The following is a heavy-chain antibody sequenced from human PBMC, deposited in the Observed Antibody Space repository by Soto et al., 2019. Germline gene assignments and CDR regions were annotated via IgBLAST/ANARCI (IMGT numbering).Heavy chain of an antibody. CDR1: GDSVNSDY. V-gene: IGHV4-31*03. J-gene: IGHJ4*02. CDR2: IHHTGRT. CDR3: ARPDAYTSSFFDS. D-gene: IGHD6-6*01. Sequence: QVQLQEMGPGLVKPSQTLTITCTVSGDSVNSDYWGWVRKRQGPGLEWTGNIHHTGRTVYNPSLKSRVATPIDTSKPRFSLKRRSTTAADTAVYYCARPDAYTSSFFDSGGQGTVVTVSS.